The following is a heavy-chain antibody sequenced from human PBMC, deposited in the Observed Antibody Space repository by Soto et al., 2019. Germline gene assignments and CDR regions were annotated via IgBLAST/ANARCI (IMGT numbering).Heavy chain of an antibody. CDR2: IYYSGST. CDR3: ARVGGFGATTIDY. D-gene: IGHD3-10*01. J-gene: IGHJ4*02. V-gene: IGHV4-30-4*01. Sequence: QVQLQESGPGLVKPSQTLSLTCTVSGGSISSGDYYWSWIRQPPGKGLEGIGYIYYSGSTYYNPSLKSRVTISVNTSKNQFSLKPSSVTAADTAVYYCARVGGFGATTIDYWGQGTLVTVSS. CDR1: GGSISSGDYY.